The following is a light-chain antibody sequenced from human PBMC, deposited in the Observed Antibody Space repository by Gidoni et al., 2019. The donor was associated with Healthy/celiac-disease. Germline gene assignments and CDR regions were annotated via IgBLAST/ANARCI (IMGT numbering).Light chain of an antibody. V-gene: IGKV1-39*01. J-gene: IGKJ1*01. CDR3: QQSYSTPT. CDR2: AAS. Sequence: DIQMTPSPSSLSASVGDRVTITCRASQSISSYLNWYQQKPGKAPKRLIYAASSLQSGVPSRFSGSGSGTDFTLTISSLQPEDFATYYCQQSYSTPTFGQGTKVEIK. CDR1: QSISSY.